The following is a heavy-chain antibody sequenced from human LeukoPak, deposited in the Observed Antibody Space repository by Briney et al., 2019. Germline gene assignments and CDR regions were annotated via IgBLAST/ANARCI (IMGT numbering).Heavy chain of an antibody. Sequence: GGSLRLSCAASGFTFSSYAMSWVRQAPGKGLEWVSAISGSGGSTYYADSVKGRFTISRDNSKNTLYLQMNSLRAEDTAVYYCARGRRGYSYGLYYFDYWGQGTLVTVSS. CDR1: GFTFSSYA. D-gene: IGHD5-18*01. V-gene: IGHV3-23*01. CDR3: ARGRRGYSYGLYYFDY. CDR2: ISGSGGST. J-gene: IGHJ4*02.